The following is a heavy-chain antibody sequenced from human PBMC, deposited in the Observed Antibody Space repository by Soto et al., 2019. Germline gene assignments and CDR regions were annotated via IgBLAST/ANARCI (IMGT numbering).Heavy chain of an antibody. Sequence: ASVKVSCKASGGTFSSYAISWVRQAPGQGLEWMGGIIPIFGTANYAQKFQGRVTITADESTSTAYMELSRLRSDDTAVYYCARPVDSSGYSFDYWGQGTLVTVSS. CDR1: GGTFSSYA. CDR2: IIPIFGTA. J-gene: IGHJ4*02. V-gene: IGHV1-69*13. CDR3: ARPVDSSGYSFDY. D-gene: IGHD3-22*01.